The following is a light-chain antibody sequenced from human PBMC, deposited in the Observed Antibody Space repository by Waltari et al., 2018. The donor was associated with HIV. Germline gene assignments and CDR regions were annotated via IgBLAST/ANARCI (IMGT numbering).Light chain of an antibody. CDR2: SNN. J-gene: IGLJ2*01. CDR3: AAWDGSLNGVL. V-gene: IGLV1-44*01. Sequence: GQRVTISCSGSSSNIGTYTVNWYRQPPGTAPKLLIYSNNQRPSGGPDRFSGSKSGTPASLAISGLQSEDEADYYCAAWDGSLNGVLFGGGTKLTVL. CDR1: SSNIGTYT.